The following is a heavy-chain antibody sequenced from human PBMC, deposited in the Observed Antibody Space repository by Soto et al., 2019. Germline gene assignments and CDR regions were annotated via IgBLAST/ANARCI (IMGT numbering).Heavy chain of an antibody. Sequence: GGSLRLSCEASGFSFITYGMLWGRQPPGKGLEWVPFISHDGSNKYYADSVKGRFTISRDNSKNTLFVQMDNLRAEDTAIYYCSRTDYSSSLYYFHSWGQGTLVTVSS. CDR2: ISHDGSNK. CDR3: SRTDYSSSLYYFHS. D-gene: IGHD6-13*01. V-gene: IGHV3-30*03. J-gene: IGHJ4*02. CDR1: GFSFITYG.